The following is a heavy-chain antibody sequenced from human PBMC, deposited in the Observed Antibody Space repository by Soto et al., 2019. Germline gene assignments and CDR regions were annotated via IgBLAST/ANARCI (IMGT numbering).Heavy chain of an antibody. CDR1: WGSGSGYY. CDR2: INHSGST. J-gene: IGHJ6*01. Sequence: PSETLSLTCAVFWGSGSGYYWSWIRQPPGQGVEGIGEINHSGSTNYNPSLKSRDTLSVDTPKNHFSLNLSSVTAADTAVYYCARGPLPLYSSSRYRGGMAVWGQGTPVTVPS. CDR3: ARGPLPLYSSSRYRGGMAV. V-gene: IGHV4-34*01. D-gene: IGHD6-13*01.